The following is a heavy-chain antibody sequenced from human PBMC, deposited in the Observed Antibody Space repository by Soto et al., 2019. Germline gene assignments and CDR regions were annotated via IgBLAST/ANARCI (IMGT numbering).Heavy chain of an antibody. V-gene: IGHV1-69*13. J-gene: IGHJ6*02. Sequence: SGKVCFKASGGTFISYAISWVRQAPGQGLEWMGGIIPIFGTANYAQKFQGRVTITADESTSTAYMELSSLRSEDTAVYYCARRSYNVDIVATAHAAYGMDVWGQGTTVTVSS. CDR3: ARRSYNVDIVATAHAAYGMDV. CDR1: GGTFISYA. CDR2: IIPIFGTA. D-gene: IGHD5-12*01.